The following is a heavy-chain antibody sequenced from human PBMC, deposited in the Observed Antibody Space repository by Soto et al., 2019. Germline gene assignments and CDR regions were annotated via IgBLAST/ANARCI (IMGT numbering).Heavy chain of an antibody. J-gene: IGHJ4*02. Sequence: ASETLSLTCTVSGGSISSYYWSWIRQLPGKGLEWIGYISNSGSTYYNPSLKSRVTISVDTSKNQFSLRVSSVTAADTAVYYCARAVYSNHVYWGQGTLVTVSS. CDR3: ARAVYSNHVY. D-gene: IGHD4-4*01. CDR1: GGSISSYY. CDR2: ISNSGST. V-gene: IGHV4-59*06.